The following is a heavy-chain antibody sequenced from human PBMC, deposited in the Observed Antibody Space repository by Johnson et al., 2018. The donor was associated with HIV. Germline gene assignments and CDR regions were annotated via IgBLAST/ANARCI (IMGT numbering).Heavy chain of an antibody. CDR1: GFTFDDYG. CDR3: ARGEEEQLGDAFDI. CDR2: IDSSGSGI. D-gene: IGHD6-6*01. V-gene: IGHV3-48*04. J-gene: IGHJ3*02. Sequence: VQLVESGGGVVRPGGSLRLSCAASGFTFDDYGMSWVRQAPGKGLEWVSYIDSSGSGIYYADSVKGRFTISRDNAKNSLYLQMHSLRAEDTAVYYCARGEEEQLGDAFDIWGQGTMVTVSS.